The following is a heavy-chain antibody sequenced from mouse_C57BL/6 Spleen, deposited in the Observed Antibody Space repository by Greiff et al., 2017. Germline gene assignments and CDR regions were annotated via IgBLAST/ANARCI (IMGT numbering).Heavy chain of an antibody. CDR1: GYTFTSYW. J-gene: IGHJ4*01. D-gene: IGHD1-1*01. V-gene: IGHV1-55*01. CDR2: IYPGSGST. Sequence: QVQLQQPGAELVKPGASVKMSCKASGYTFTSYWITWVKQRPGQGLEWIGDIYPGSGSTNYNEKFKSKATLTVDTSSSTAYMQLSSLTSEDSAVYYCARCYGSSDDAMDDWGQGTSVTVSS. CDR3: ARCYGSSDDAMDD.